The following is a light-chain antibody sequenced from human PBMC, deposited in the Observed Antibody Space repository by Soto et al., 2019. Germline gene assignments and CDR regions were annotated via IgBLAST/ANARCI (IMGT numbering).Light chain of an antibody. CDR2: DAS. V-gene: IGKV3-11*01. Sequence: EIVLRRSPATLTVSPGERATLSCRASQSISSYLAWYQQKPDQAPRLLIYDASNGATGIPARFSGSGSGTDVTLTISSLEPEDFAVYYCQQRSTLPFTFGPGTKVDIK. CDR3: QQRSTLPFT. CDR1: QSISSY. J-gene: IGKJ3*01.